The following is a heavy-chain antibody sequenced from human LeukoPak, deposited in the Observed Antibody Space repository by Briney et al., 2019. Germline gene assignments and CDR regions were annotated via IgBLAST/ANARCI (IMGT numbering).Heavy chain of an antibody. Sequence: GGSLRLSCAASGFTFSSYSMNWVRQAPGKGLEWVSSISSSSSYIYYADSVKGRFTISRDNAKNSLYLQMNSLRAEDTAVYYCAKDSRHYDFRMDVWGQGTTVTVSS. D-gene: IGHD3-22*01. J-gene: IGHJ6*02. CDR2: ISSSSSYI. V-gene: IGHV3-21*01. CDR1: GFTFSSYS. CDR3: AKDSRHYDFRMDV.